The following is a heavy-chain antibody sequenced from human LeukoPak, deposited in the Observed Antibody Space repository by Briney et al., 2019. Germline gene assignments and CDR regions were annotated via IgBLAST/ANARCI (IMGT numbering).Heavy chain of an antibody. CDR2: IYYSGST. Sequence: PSQTLSLTCTVSGGSISSGDYYWSWIRQHPGKGLEWIGYIYYSGSTNYNPSLKSRVTISVDTSKNQFSLKLSSVTAADTAVYYCASLRAGYGMDVWGQGTTVTVSS. J-gene: IGHJ6*02. CDR1: GGSISSGDYY. V-gene: IGHV4-30-4*08. D-gene: IGHD6-19*01. CDR3: ASLRAGYGMDV.